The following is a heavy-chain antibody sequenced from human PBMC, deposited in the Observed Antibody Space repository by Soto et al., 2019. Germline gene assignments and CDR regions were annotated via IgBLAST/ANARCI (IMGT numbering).Heavy chain of an antibody. Sequence: QVQLVQSGAEVKKPGASVKFSCKASGYTFTGYYMHWVRQAPGQGLEWMGWINPNSGGTNYAQTFQGRGTMTRDTSIRTAYMELRRLRSEDTAVYYCAREIAGFYYFDSWGQGTLVTVSS. CDR1: GYTFTGYY. V-gene: IGHV1-2*02. CDR3: AREIAGFYYFDS. CDR2: INPNSGGT. D-gene: IGHD3-3*01. J-gene: IGHJ4*02.